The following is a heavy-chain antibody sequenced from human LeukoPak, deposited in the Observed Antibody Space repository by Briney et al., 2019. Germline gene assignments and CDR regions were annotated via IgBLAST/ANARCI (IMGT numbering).Heavy chain of an antibody. D-gene: IGHD3-9*01. J-gene: IGHJ6*03. CDR1: GYTFTIYG. V-gene: IGHV1-18*01. CDR2: ISAYNGNT. Sequence: GASVTVSYKSSGYTFTIYGITWVRQAPGQGLEWMGWISAYNGNTNYAQKLQVRVTMTTDTSTSTAYMELRSLRSDDTDVYYCARDVFDILTGYLSGYYYYMDVWGKGTTVIVSS. CDR3: ARDVFDILTGYLSGYYYYMDV.